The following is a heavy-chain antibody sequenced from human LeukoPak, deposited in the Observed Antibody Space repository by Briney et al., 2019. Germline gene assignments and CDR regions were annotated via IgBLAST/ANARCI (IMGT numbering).Heavy chain of an antibody. Sequence: GGSLRLSCAGSGFSFSTYVLSWVRQAPGKGLEWVSSLSHSGGSAYYTDSVKGRFTISRDNSKNTLYLHMNSLRVGDTAVYFCAKLGFLTGSFDSWGQGTLVTVSS. CDR2: LSHSGGSA. D-gene: IGHD3-9*01. V-gene: IGHV3-23*01. CDR3: AKLGFLTGSFDS. J-gene: IGHJ4*02. CDR1: GFSFSTYV.